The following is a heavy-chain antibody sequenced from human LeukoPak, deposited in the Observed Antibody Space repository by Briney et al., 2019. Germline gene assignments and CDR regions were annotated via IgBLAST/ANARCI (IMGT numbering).Heavy chain of an antibody. CDR1: GFSVTNNY. V-gene: IGHV3-66*01. J-gene: IGHJ4*02. Sequence: GGSLRLSCTASGFSVTNNYINWVRQAPGKGLEWVSLVYSVGSTYYADSVKGRFTISRDDSKNMVYLQMHSLRAEDTAMYYCARGPSGGNGFSYWGQGTLVTVSS. CDR3: ARGPSGGNGFSY. CDR2: VYSVGST. D-gene: IGHD2-15*01.